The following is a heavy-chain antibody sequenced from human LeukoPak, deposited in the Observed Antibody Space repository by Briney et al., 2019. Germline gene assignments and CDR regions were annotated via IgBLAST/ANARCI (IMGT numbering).Heavy chain of an antibody. CDR3: ASRPLLNYGMDV. D-gene: IGHD3-9*01. V-gene: IGHV4-34*01. Sequence: SETLSLTCAVYGGSFSGYYWSWIRQPPGKGLEWIGEINHSGSTNYNPSLKSRVTISVDTSKNQFSLKLSSVTPADTAVYYCASRPLLNYGMDVWGQGTTVTVSS. CDR1: GGSFSGYY. CDR2: INHSGST. J-gene: IGHJ6*02.